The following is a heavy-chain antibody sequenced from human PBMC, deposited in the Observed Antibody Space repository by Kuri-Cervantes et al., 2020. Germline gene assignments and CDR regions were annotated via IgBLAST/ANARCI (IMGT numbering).Heavy chain of an antibody. J-gene: IGHJ4*02. CDR2: IYHSGST. CDR3: AKAGSSSPGTKFDS. Sequence: SETLSLTCAVSGYSISSGYYWGRIRQPPGKGLEWIGSIYHSGSTNYNPSLKSRVTISVDKSKNQFSLKLSSVTAADTALYYCAKAGSSSPGTKFDSWGQGTLVTVSS. D-gene: IGHD6-6*01. CDR1: GYSISSGYY. V-gene: IGHV4-38-2*01.